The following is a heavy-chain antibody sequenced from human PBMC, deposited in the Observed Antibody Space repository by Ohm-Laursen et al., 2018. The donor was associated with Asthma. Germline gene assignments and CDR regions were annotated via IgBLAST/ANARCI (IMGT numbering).Heavy chain of an antibody. D-gene: IGHD5-24*01. J-gene: IGHJ2*01. CDR2: ISTASSFI. Sequence: GSLRLSCSASGYTFSRYSIHWVRQIPGKGLEWVASISTASSFIYYADSVRGRFTTSRDNARNSVYLQMNSLRAEDTAVYYCARLRDGYNFDWYFDLWGRGTLVTVSS. V-gene: IGHV3-21*04. CDR1: GYTFSRYS. CDR3: ARLRDGYNFDWYFDL.